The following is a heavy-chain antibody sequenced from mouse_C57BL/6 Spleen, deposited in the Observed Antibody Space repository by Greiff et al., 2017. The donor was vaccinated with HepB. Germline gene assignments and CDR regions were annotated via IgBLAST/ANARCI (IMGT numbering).Heavy chain of an antibody. CDR1: GFTFSSYA. CDR2: ISDGGSYT. D-gene: IGHD2-3*01. J-gene: IGHJ2*01. V-gene: IGHV5-4*01. Sequence: EVHLVESGGGLVKPGGSLKLSCAASGFTFSSYAMSWVRQTPEKRLEWVATISDGGSYTYYPDNVKGRFTISRDNAKNNLYLQMSHLKSEDTAMHYCARDFDGYPYYFDYWGQGTTLTVSS. CDR3: ARDFDGYPYYFDY.